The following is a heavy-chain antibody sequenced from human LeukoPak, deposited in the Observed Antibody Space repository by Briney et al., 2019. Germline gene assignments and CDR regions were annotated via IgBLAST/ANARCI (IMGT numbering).Heavy chain of an antibody. D-gene: IGHD4-17*01. CDR1: GFTFGDYA. J-gene: IGHJ3*02. Sequence: GGSLRLSCLASGFTFGDYAMSWFRQAPGKGLEWVGFIRSKGYGGTTEYAASVKGRFTISRDDSKSIAYLQMNSLKTEDTAVYYCTRDRPRYDYGDYRDAFDIWGQGTMVTVSS. CDR3: TRDRPRYDYGDYRDAFDI. CDR2: IRSKGYGGTT. V-gene: IGHV3-49*03.